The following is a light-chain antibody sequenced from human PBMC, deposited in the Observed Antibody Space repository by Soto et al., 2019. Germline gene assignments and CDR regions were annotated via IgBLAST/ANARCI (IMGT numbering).Light chain of an antibody. CDR2: LEGSGGY. V-gene: IGLV4-60*02. J-gene: IGLJ3*02. CDR1: SGHSSYI. Sequence: QLVLTQSSSASASPGSSVKLTCTLSSGHSSYIIAWHQQQPGKALPYLMKLEGSGGYNKGSGVPDRFSGSSSGADRYLTISNLQFEDEADSYCETWDSNTHTVFGGGTKLTVL. CDR3: ETWDSNTHTV.